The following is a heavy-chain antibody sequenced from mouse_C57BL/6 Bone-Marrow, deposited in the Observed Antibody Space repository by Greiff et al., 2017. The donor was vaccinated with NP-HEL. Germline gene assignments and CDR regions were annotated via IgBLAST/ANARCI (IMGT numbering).Heavy chain of an antibody. CDR3: ARLGGYSNYWYFDV. CDR1: GFTFSDYG. J-gene: IGHJ1*03. CDR2: ISNLAYSI. D-gene: IGHD2-5*01. V-gene: IGHV5-15*01. Sequence: EVKLVESGGGLVQPGGSLKLSCAASGFTFSDYGMAWVRQAPRKGPEWVAFISNLAYSIYYADTVTGRFTISRENAKNTLYLEMSSRRSEDTAMYYCARLGGYSNYWYFDVWGTGTTVTVSS.